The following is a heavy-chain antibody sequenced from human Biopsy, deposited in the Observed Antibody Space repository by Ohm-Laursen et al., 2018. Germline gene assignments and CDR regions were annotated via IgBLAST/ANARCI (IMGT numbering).Heavy chain of an antibody. J-gene: IGHJ4*02. V-gene: IGHV3-30*18. CDR2: ISNDGDIK. CDR1: GFTFSSYG. D-gene: IGHD3-22*01. Sequence: SLRLSCTASGFTFSSYGMHWVRQAPGKGLEWVSLISNDGDIKYSADSMEGRFTISRDNFRNTLFLQMNSLKAEDTAAYYCAKDRFPYTSGYSSVFEYWGQGTLVTVSS. CDR3: AKDRFPYTSGYSSVFEY.